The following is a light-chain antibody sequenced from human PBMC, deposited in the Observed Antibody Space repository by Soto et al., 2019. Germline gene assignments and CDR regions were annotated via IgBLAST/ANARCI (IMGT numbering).Light chain of an antibody. Sequence: DIQMTQSPSTLSASVGVRVTITCRASQSISSWLAWYQQKPGKAHKLLIYDASSLESGVPSRFSGNGSGTEFTLTISSLRPDEFATYYCQEYNGYSRTLGQGTKVEIK. J-gene: IGKJ1*01. V-gene: IGKV1-5*01. CDR1: QSISSW. CDR2: DAS. CDR3: QEYNGYSRT.